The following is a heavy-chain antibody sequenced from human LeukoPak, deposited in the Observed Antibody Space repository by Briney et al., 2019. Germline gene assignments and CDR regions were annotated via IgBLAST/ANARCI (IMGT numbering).Heavy chain of an antibody. Sequence: PSETLSLTCTVSGGSISSGGYYWSWIRQHPGKGLEWIGYIYYSGSTYYNPSLKSRVTISVDTSKNQFSLKLSSVTAADTAVYYCARGSIGYCSSTSCYRPPIYYYYGMDVWGQGTTVTVSS. CDR3: ARGSIGYCSSTSCYRPPIYYYYGMDV. J-gene: IGHJ6*02. D-gene: IGHD2-2*02. CDR2: IYYSGST. CDR1: GGSISSGGYY. V-gene: IGHV4-31*03.